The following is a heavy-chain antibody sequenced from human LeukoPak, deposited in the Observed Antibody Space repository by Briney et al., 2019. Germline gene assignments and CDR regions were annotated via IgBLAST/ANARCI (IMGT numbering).Heavy chain of an antibody. CDR1: AYTFTAYY. V-gene: IGHV1-18*04. D-gene: IGHD2-2*01. CDR3: ARDRAYESSDY. Sequence: ASVKVSCKASAYTFTAYYMHWVRQAPGQGLEWMGWISAYNGDTNYAQKLQGRVTMTTDTSTSTAYMELRSLRSDDTAVYYCARDRAYESSDYWGQGTLVTVSS. J-gene: IGHJ4*02. CDR2: ISAYNGDT.